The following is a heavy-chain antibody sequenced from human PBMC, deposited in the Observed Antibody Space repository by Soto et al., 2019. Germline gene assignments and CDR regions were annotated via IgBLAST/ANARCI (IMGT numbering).Heavy chain of an antibody. Sequence: GGSLGLSCAASGFTFSSECMHWVRQAPGKGLEWVAVIWYDGSNKYYADSVKGRFTISRDNSKNTLYLQMNSLRAEDTAVYYCASSSSLSHYYFDYWGQGTLVTVSS. J-gene: IGHJ4*02. CDR2: IWYDGSNK. V-gene: IGHV3-33*01. D-gene: IGHD6-13*01. CDR1: GFTFSSEC. CDR3: ASSSSLSHYYFDY.